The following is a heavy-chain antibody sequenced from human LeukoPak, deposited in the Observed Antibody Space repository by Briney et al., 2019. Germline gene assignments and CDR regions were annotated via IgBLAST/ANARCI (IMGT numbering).Heavy chain of an antibody. J-gene: IGHJ4*02. D-gene: IGHD3-22*01. V-gene: IGHV4-34*01. CDR1: GGSFSGYY. CDR3: ARGYSSGPFDY. Sequence: SETLSLTCAVYGGSFSGYYWSWIRQPPGKGLEWIGEINHSGSTNYNPSLKSRVTISVDTSKNQFSLKLSSVTAADTGVYYCARGYSSGPFDYWGQGTLVTVSS. CDR2: INHSGST.